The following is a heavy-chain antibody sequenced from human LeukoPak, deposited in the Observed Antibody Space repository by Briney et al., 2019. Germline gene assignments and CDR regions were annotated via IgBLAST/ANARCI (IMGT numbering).Heavy chain of an antibody. D-gene: IGHD3-22*01. CDR2: ISGSGGST. CDR1: GFTFSSYA. J-gene: IGHJ3*02. V-gene: IGHV3-23*01. Sequence: PGGSLRLSCAASGFTFSSYAMSWVRQAPGKGLELVSAISGSGGSTYYADSVKGRFTISRDNSKNTLYLQMNSLRAEDTAVYYCAKTYYYDSSGYFYAFDIWGQGTMVTVSS. CDR3: AKTYYYDSSGYFYAFDI.